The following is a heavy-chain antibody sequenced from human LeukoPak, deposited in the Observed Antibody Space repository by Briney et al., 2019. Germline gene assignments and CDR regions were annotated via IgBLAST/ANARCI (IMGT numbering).Heavy chain of an antibody. J-gene: IGHJ4*02. V-gene: IGHV4-59*08. CDR2: LYYTGSA. CDR3: ARHHIQHPHYFDY. Sequence: SETLSLTCTVSGGSIRSYYWSWIRQPPGKGLEWIGSLYYTGSAHYNPSLKSRVTISVDTSENQFSLKLSAVTAADTAVYYCARHHIQHPHYFDYWGQGTLVTVSS. CDR1: GGSIRSYY.